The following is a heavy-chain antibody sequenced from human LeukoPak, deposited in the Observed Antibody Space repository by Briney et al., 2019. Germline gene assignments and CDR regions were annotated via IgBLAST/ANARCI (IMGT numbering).Heavy chain of an antibody. CDR2: IYPGDSDT. J-gene: IGHJ4*02. CDR1: GSSFTTYW. D-gene: IGHD2-21*01. CDR3: ARGEAQGDY. V-gene: IGHV5-51*01. Sequence: NLGESLKISCQGSGSSFTTYWIGWVRQLPGKGLEWMGIIYPGDSDTRYSPSFQGQVTISADKSISTAYLQWSSLKASDTAMYYCARGEAQGDYWGQGTLVTVSS.